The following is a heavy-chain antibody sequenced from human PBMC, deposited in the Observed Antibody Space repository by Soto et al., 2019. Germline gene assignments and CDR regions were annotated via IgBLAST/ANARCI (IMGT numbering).Heavy chain of an antibody. Sequence: QVQLVESGGGLVKPGGSLRLSCAASGFTFSDYYMSWIRQAPGKGLEWVSYIRSRGSNIYYEDSVKGRFTISRDNAKNSLYRQRNSLRAEDTAVYYCAREARMRGYSYGWRSYFDYWGQETLVTVSS. CDR2: IRSRGSNI. J-gene: IGHJ4*02. CDR1: GFTFSDYY. D-gene: IGHD5-18*01. CDR3: AREARMRGYSYGWRSYFDY. V-gene: IGHV3-11*01.